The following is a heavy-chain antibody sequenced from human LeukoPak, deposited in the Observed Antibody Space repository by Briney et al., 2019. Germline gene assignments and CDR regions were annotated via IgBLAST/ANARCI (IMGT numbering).Heavy chain of an antibody. CDR1: GGSISSYY. Sequence: SETLSLTCTVSGGSISSYYWSWIRQPPGKGREWSGYIYYSGTTNYNPSLKSRVTISVDTSKNQFSLKLSSVTAADTAVYYCAREVYCSGGSCYSGYFQHWGQGTLVTVSS. V-gene: IGHV4-59*01. D-gene: IGHD2-15*01. J-gene: IGHJ1*01. CDR3: AREVYCSGGSCYSGYFQH. CDR2: IYYSGTT.